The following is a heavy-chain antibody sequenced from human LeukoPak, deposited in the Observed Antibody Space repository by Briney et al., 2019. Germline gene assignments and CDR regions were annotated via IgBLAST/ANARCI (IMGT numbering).Heavy chain of an antibody. CDR1: GGSFSSNV. V-gene: IGHV1-69*05. D-gene: IGHD2-2*01. J-gene: IGHJ5*02. CDR2: IVPIFGTT. Sequence: GAPVKVSCKASGGSFSSNVISWVRQAPGQGLEWMGGIVPIFGTTKYAQKFQGRVTITTDESTSTAYMELSSLRSEDTAVYYCARGWGVPAPISWFDPWGQGTLVTVSS. CDR3: ARGWGVPAPISWFDP.